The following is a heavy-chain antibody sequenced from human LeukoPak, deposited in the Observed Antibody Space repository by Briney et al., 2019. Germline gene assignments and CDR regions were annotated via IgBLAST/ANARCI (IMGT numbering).Heavy chain of an antibody. CDR2: ITGSGGST. CDR1: GFTFDNFA. V-gene: IGHV3-23*01. Sequence: QPGGSLRLSCAPSGFTFDNFAMTWVRQAPGKGLEWVSEITGSGGSTYYADSVKGRFTISRDNSKNTLYLQMNSLRAEDTAVYYCAKDEDIVVVPAAPNWFDPWGQGTLVTVSS. CDR3: AKDEDIVVVPAAPNWFDP. J-gene: IGHJ5*02. D-gene: IGHD2-2*01.